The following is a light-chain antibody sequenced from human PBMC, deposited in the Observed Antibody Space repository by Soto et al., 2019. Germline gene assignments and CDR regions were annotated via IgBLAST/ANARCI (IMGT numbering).Light chain of an antibody. CDR2: TND. Sequence: QSVLTQPPSASGTPGQRVTISCSGSSSNIGSNTVNWYQQLPGTAPKLLIYTNDQRPSGVPDRFSGSKSGTSASLAISGLQFEDEADYHCSSWDDNLDAEVFGAGTKATVL. CDR1: SSNIGSNT. J-gene: IGLJ1*01. CDR3: SSWDDNLDAEV. V-gene: IGLV1-44*01.